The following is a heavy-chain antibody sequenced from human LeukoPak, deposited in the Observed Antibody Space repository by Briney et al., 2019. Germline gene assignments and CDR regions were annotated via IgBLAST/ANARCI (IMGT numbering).Heavy chain of an antibody. CDR3: ARDLGYSSGWYHYYYYMDV. J-gene: IGHJ6*03. CDR2: ISAYNGNT. CDR1: GYTFTIYG. Sequence: ASVNVSCTASGYTFTIYGISWVRQAPGQGLEWMGWISAYNGNTNYAQKLQGRVTMTTDPSTSTAYMELRSLRSDDTAVYYCARDLGYSSGWYHYYYYMDVWGKGTTVTVSS. V-gene: IGHV1-18*01. D-gene: IGHD6-19*01.